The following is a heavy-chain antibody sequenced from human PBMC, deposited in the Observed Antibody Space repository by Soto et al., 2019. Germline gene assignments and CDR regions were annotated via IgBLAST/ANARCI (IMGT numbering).Heavy chain of an antibody. CDR1: GYTLTELS. CDR2: FDPEDGET. Sequence: ASVKVSCKVSGYTLTELSMHWVQQAPGKGLEWMGGFDPEDGETIYAQKFQGRVTMTEDTSTDTAFMELSSLRSEDTAVYYCATDSGSYYAFDIWGQGTMVTVSS. V-gene: IGHV1-24*01. J-gene: IGHJ3*02. CDR3: ATDSGSYYAFDI. D-gene: IGHD1-26*01.